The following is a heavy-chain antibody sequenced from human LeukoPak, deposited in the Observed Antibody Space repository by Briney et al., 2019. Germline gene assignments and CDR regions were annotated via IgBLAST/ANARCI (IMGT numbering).Heavy chain of an antibody. CDR2: IYPGDSDT. CDR1: GYSFTSYW. D-gene: IGHD2-8*02. J-gene: IGHJ4*02. Sequence: GESLKISCKSSGYSFTSYWIGWVRQMPGKGLEWMGIIYPGDSDTRYSPSLQGQVTISVDKSISTAYLQWSSLKASDTAMYYCARGGITGGYYFDYWGQGTLVTVSS. CDR3: ARGGITGGYYFDY. V-gene: IGHV5-51*01.